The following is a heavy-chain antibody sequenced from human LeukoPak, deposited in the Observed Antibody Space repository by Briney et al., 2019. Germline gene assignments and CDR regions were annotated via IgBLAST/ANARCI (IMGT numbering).Heavy chain of an antibody. D-gene: IGHD3-22*01. CDR2: IISIFGTA. Sequence: SVKVSCKASGGTFSSYAISWVRQAPGQGLEWMGGIISIFGTANYAQKFQGRVTITADESTSTAYMELSSLRSEDTAVYYCARLYYYDSSGYDDDYWGQGTLVTVSS. CDR3: ARLYYYDSSGYDDDY. J-gene: IGHJ4*02. CDR1: GGTFSSYA. V-gene: IGHV1-69*13.